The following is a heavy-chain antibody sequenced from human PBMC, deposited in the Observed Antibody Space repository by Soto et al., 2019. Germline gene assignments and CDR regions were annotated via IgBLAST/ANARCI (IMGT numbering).Heavy chain of an antibody. V-gene: IGHV4-31*03. D-gene: IGHD6-13*01. Sequence: SETLSLTCTVSGGSISSGGYYWSWIRQHPGKGLEWIGYIYYSGSTYYNPSLKSRVTISVDTSKNQFSLKLSSVTAAGTAVYYCAREGVAAAGTDCWFDPWGQGTLVTVSS. J-gene: IGHJ5*02. CDR3: AREGVAAAGTDCWFDP. CDR2: IYYSGST. CDR1: GGSISSGGYY.